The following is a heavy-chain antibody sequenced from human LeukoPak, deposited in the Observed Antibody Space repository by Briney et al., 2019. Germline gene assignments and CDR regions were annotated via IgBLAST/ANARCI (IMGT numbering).Heavy chain of an antibody. V-gene: IGHV4-59*01. CDR2: IYYSGST. D-gene: IGHD6-19*01. J-gene: IGHJ4*02. CDR1: GGSISSYY. Sequence: SETLSLTCTVSGGSISSYYWSWIRQPPGKGLEGIGYIYYSGSTNYNPSLKSRVTITVDTSKNQFSLKLSSVTDADTAVYYGARDVGAVAGFDYWGEGTLVTVSS. CDR3: ARDVGAVAGFDY.